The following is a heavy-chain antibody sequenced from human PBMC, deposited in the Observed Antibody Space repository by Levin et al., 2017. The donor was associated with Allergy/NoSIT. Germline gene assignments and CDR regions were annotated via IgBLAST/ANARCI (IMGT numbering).Heavy chain of an antibody. Sequence: AGGSLRLSCAASGFTFSTSDMNWVRQAPGKGLEWVSYISRSSSHIYYADSVKGRFTISRDNAKNSLYLQMNGLTAEDTAVYYCARDLAALARIGGMDVWGQGTTVTVSS. CDR2: ISRSSSHI. J-gene: IGHJ6*02. CDR1: GFTFSTSD. V-gene: IGHV3-21*01. CDR3: ARDLAALARIGGMDV. D-gene: IGHD6-6*01.